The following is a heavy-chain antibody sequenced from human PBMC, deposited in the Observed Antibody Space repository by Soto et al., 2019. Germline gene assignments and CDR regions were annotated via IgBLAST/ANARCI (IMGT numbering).Heavy chain of an antibody. D-gene: IGHD5-18*01. Sequence: EVQLVESGGGLVKPGGSLRLSCAASGFTFSSYSMNWVRQAPGKGLEWVSSISSSSSYIYYADSVKGRFTISRDNAKNSLYLQMNSLRAEDTAVYYCARDLVDTAMVEGFDYWGQGTLVTVSS. CDR2: ISSSSSYI. J-gene: IGHJ4*02. V-gene: IGHV3-21*01. CDR1: GFTFSSYS. CDR3: ARDLVDTAMVEGFDY.